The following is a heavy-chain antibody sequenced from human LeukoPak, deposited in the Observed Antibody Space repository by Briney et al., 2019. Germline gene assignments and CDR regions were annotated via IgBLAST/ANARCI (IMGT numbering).Heavy chain of an antibody. D-gene: IGHD3-10*02. CDR1: GSTFTTYW. CDR3: ARGGLFAYYFDY. CDR2: IKGDEMTT. J-gene: IGHJ4*02. V-gene: IGHV3-74*01. Sequence: PGGSLRLSCAASGSTFTTYWMHWVRQAPGKGLEWVSRIKGDEMTTNYADSVEGRFTISRDNAKNTVYLEINSLRAEDTAVYYCARGGLFAYYFDYWGQGTLVTVSS.